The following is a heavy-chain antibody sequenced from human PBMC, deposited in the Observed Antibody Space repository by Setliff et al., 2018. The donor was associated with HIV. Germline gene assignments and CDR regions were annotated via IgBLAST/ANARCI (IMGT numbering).Heavy chain of an antibody. J-gene: IGHJ1*01. CDR1: GYTFSSYW. V-gene: IGHV5-51*01. Sequence: GESLKISCKGSGYTFSSYWIGWVRQMPGKGLEWMGIVYPGDSDTRYSPAFQGQVTISADKSISTAYLRWSSLKASDSAIYYCATSDYGGNSGHFQHWGQGTLVTVSS. CDR3: ATSDYGGNSGHFQH. CDR2: VYPGDSDT. D-gene: IGHD4-17*01.